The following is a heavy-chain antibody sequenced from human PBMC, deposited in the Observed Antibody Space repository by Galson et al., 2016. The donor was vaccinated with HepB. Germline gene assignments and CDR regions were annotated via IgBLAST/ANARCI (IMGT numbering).Heavy chain of an antibody. CDR3: AKAYGSGSSFYYYYGMDV. V-gene: IGHV3-7*02. CDR1: GFTFSSYW. CDR2: IKHDGSEK. D-gene: IGHD3-10*01. J-gene: IGHJ6*02. Sequence: SLRLSCAASGFTFSSYWMTWVRQAPGKGLEWVAHIKHDGSEKYYVDSVRGRFTISRDNAKNSLYVQMNSLSAEDTAVYYCAKAYGSGSSFYYYYGMDVWGQGTTVTVSS.